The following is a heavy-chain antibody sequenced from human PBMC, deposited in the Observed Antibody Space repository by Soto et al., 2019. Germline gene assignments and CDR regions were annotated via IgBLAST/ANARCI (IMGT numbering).Heavy chain of an antibody. CDR2: VYRTGST. D-gene: IGHD6-13*01. CDR1: GGSISTSNW. V-gene: IGHV4-4*02. J-gene: IGHJ4*02. CDR3: ARARATIAAAAIFDC. Sequence: QVQLQESGPGLVKPSGTLSLTCAVSGGSISTSNWWSWVRQPPGKGLEWIGEVYRTGSTNYNPSLESRLTISVDKSKNQFSLKLTSVPAADTAGYYWARARATIAAAAIFDCWGQGTLVTVSS.